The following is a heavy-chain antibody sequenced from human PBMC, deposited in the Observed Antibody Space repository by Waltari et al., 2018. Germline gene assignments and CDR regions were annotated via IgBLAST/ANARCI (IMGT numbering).Heavy chain of an antibody. Sequence: QVQLVQSRAEVKKPGSSVKVSCKASGGTFSSYAISWVRQAPGQGLVWMGRIIPIFGTANYAQKFQGRVTITADESTRTAYMELSSLRSEDTAVYYGAFGEPRGYYFDYWGQGTLVTVSS. CDR2: IIPIFGTA. J-gene: IGHJ4*02. CDR3: AFGEPRGYYFDY. D-gene: IGHD3-10*01. V-gene: IGHV1-69*18. CDR1: GGTFSSYA.